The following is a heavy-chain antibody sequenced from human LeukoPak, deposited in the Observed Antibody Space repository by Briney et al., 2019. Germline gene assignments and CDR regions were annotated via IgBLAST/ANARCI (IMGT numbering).Heavy chain of an antibody. CDR2: IKEDGSAQ. Sequence: PGGSLRLSCVASGFTFSRSWMSWVRQAPGKGLEWVANIKEDGSAQFYLDPVKGRFIISRDNAKNSLYLQMHSLRAEDTAVYYCANHRRPYLPDSTHAFDIWGQGTMVTVSS. J-gene: IGHJ3*02. CDR3: ANHRRPYLPDSTHAFDI. D-gene: IGHD1-14*01. CDR1: GFTFSRSW. V-gene: IGHV3-7*01.